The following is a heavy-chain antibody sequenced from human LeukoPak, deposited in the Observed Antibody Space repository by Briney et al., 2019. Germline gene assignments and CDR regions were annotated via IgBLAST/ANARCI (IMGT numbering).Heavy chain of an antibody. Sequence: GGSLRLSCAASGFTFDDHVMVWVRQAPGKGLEWVSGINWNGATTGYADSVKGRFTISRDNVRNSLYLQMDSLRAEDTALYFCARGEIVVPSTDFFDVWGPGTMVTVSS. D-gene: IGHD2-21*01. CDR3: ARGEIVVPSTDFFDV. J-gene: IGHJ3*01. V-gene: IGHV3-20*04. CDR1: GFTFDDHV. CDR2: INWNGATT.